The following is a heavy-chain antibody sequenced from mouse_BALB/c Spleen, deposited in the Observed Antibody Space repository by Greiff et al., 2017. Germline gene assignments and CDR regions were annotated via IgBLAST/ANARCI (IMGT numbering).Heavy chain of an antibody. CDR1: GYTFTNYW. Sequence: QVQLKESGAELVRPGTSVKISCKASGYTFTNYWLGWVKQRPGHGLEWIGDIYPGGGYTNYNEKFKGKATLTADTSSSTAYMQLSSLTSEDSAVYFCARCDGSSYDYWGQGTTLTVSS. J-gene: IGHJ2*01. V-gene: IGHV1-63*02. CDR3: ARCDGSSYDY. CDR2: IYPGGGYT. D-gene: IGHD1-1*01.